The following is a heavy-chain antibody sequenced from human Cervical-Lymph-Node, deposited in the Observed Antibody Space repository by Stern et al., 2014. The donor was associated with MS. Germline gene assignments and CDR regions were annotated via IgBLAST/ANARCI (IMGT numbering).Heavy chain of an antibody. CDR2: IYPGDSET. J-gene: IGHJ4*02. CDR3: ARQTTAWASDV. CDR1: GYKFSIYW. V-gene: IGHV5-51*01. Sequence: EVQLEESGAELIRPGESLKISCKGSGYKFSIYWIAWVRQMPGKGLEWMGIIYPGDSETRYSPSFQGQVTRSADKSTSTAYLQWSSLNASDTAMYFCARQTTAWASDVWGQGTLVTVSS. D-gene: IGHD1-14*01.